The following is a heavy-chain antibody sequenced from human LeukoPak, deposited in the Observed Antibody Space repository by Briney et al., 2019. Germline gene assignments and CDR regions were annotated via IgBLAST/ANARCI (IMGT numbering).Heavy chain of an antibody. V-gene: IGHV1-2*04. CDR1: GYTFTGYY. D-gene: IGHD3-22*01. J-gene: IGHJ4*02. Sequence: GASVKVSCKASGYTFTGYYMHWVRQAPGQGLEWMGWINPNSGGTNYAQKFQGWVTMTRDTSISTAYMGLSSLRSEDTAVYYCARGPDYYDSVDYWGQGTLVTVSS. CDR3: ARGPDYYDSVDY. CDR2: INPNSGGT.